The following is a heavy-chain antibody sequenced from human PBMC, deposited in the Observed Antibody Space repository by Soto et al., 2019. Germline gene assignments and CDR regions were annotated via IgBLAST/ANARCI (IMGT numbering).Heavy chain of an antibody. V-gene: IGHV3-30-3*01. CDR3: ARAGRIYYGMDV. CDR2: ISYDGSNK. J-gene: IGHJ6*02. Sequence: QVQLVESGGGVVQPGRSLRLSCAASGFIFSSYAMHWVRQAPGKGLEWVAFISYDGSNKYYADSVKGRFTISRDNSKNTLYLQMNSLIAEDTAVYYCARAGRIYYGMDVWGQGTTVTVSS. CDR1: GFIFSSYA.